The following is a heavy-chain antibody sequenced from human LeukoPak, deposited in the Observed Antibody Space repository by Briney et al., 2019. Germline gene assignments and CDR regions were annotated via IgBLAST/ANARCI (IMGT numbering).Heavy chain of an antibody. V-gene: IGHV3-7*01. CDR1: GFTFNNYW. CDR2: MRQDGNEK. J-gene: IGHJ4*01. Sequence: PGGSLRLSCAVSGFTFNNYWMNWVRQAPGKGLEWVASMRQDGNEKSYVDSLKGRFTISRDNAKNSLYLQMSSLRAEDTAVYYCARDGTAPGLYFDLWGQRTLVTVSS. CDR3: ARDGTAPGLYFDL. D-gene: IGHD6-13*01.